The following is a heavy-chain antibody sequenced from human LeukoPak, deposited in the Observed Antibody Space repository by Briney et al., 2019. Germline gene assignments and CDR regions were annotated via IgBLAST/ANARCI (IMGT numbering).Heavy chain of an antibody. Sequence: PSETLSLTCAVYGGSFSGYYWSWIRQPPGKGLEWIGEINHSGSTNYNPSLKSRVTISVDTSKNQFSLKLSSVTAADTAVYYCARARGGKVDYYYYYMDVWGKGTTVTISS. J-gene: IGHJ6*03. D-gene: IGHD4-23*01. CDR2: INHSGST. V-gene: IGHV4-34*01. CDR1: GGSFSGYY. CDR3: ARARGGKVDYYYYYMDV.